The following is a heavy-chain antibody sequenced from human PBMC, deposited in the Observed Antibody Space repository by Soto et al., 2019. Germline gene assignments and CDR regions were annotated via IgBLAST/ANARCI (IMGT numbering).Heavy chain of an antibody. V-gene: IGHV3-21*01. CDR1: GFTFSSYS. CDR2: ISSSSSYI. Sequence: EGSLRLSCAASGFTFSSYSMNWVRQAPGKGLEWVSSISSSSSYIYYADSVKGRFTISRDNAKNSLYLQMNSLRAEDTAVYYCARDSSLGYCSSTSCYLGYWGQGTLVTVSS. J-gene: IGHJ4*02. CDR3: ARDSSLGYCSSTSCYLGY. D-gene: IGHD2-2*01.